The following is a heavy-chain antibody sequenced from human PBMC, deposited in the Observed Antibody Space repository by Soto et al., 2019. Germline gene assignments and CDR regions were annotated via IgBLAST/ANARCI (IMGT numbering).Heavy chain of an antibody. CDR3: ARAASPFSSSYRFDY. J-gene: IGHJ4*02. D-gene: IGHD6-13*01. Sequence: EVQLVESGGGLTQPGGSLRLSCAASGFTFSSYEMNLVRQAPGKGPEWVSYISSSGTTIYYADSVKGRFTTSRDNAKNSLYLQMNSLRAEDTAVYFCARAASPFSSSYRFDYWGQGTLVTVSS. V-gene: IGHV3-48*03. CDR2: ISSSGTTI. CDR1: GFTFSSYE.